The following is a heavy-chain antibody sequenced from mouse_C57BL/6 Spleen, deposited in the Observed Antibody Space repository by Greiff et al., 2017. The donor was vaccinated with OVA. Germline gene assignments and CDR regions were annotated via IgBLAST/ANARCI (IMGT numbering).Heavy chain of an antibody. CDR1: GYTFTDYY. V-gene: IGHV1-26*01. D-gene: IGHD4-1*01. J-gene: IGHJ2*01. CDR3: ARLGLYVDY. Sequence: VQLQQSGPELVKPGASVKISCKASGYTFTDYYMNWVKQSHGKSLEWIGDINPNNGGTSYNQKFKGKATLTVDKSSSTAYMELRSLTSEDSAVYYCARLGLYVDYWGQGTTLTVSS. CDR2: INPNNGGT.